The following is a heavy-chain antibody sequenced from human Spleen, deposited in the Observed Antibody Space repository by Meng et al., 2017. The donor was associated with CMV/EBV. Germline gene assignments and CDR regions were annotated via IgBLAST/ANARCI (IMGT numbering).Heavy chain of an antibody. CDR2: IYYSGST. J-gene: IGHJ5*02. D-gene: IGHD2-15*01. CDR3: ALGGGPLLPFDP. Sequence: GYSSGGDYYWSWLRQSPGKGLEWIGYIYYSGSTFYNPSLKSRITISVDTSKNQFSLKLTSVTAADTAFYYCALGGGPLLPFDPWGQGTLVTVSS. CDR1: GYSSGGDYY. V-gene: IGHV4-30-4*08.